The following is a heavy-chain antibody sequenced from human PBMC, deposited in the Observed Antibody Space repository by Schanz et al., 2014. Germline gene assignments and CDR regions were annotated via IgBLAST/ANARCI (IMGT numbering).Heavy chain of an antibody. J-gene: IGHJ4*02. CDR2: ISNGGGYI. CDR1: GFTFRSYP. CDR3: ARDKGGYYPFDY. Sequence: EAQLLESGGNLVQPGGSLRVSCVGSGFTFRSYPMTWVRQAPGKGLEWVSSISNGGGYIYYADSVKGRFTISRDNAKNSVYLQMHSLRAEDTALYYCARDKGGYYPFDYWGQGTLVTVSS. D-gene: IGHD3-3*01. V-gene: IGHV3-21*02.